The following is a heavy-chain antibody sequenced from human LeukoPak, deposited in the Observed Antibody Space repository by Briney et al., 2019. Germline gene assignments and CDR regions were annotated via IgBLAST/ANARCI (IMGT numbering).Heavy chain of an antibody. V-gene: IGHV6-1*01. J-gene: IGHJ6*03. Sequence: SQTLSLTCAISGDSVSSNRAAWHWIRQSPSRGLEWLGRTYYRSERSNDYALSVKGRITINPDTSKNQFSLQLTSVTPEDTAVYYCARVIIVVVPAASRENYYYYMDVWGKGTTVTVSS. CDR1: GDSVSSNRAA. CDR2: TYYRSERSN. D-gene: IGHD2-2*01. CDR3: ARVIIVVVPAASRENYYYYMDV.